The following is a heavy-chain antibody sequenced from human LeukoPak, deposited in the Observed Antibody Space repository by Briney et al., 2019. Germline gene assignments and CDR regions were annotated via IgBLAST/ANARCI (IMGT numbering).Heavy chain of an antibody. Sequence: SETLSLTRAFSVGFHNSHYWGWMRQPPAKGLQGMGDIYYTGKINYNPSLQSQVTITLDKTQDHLSLNFTSALAADTAIYHFVGRDTGWNYFDFGGEGILVTVSS. J-gene: IGHJ4*02. CDR3: VGRDTGWNYFDF. D-gene: IGHD6-19*01. CDR2: IYYTGKI. CDR1: VGFHNSHY. V-gene: IGHV4-59*08.